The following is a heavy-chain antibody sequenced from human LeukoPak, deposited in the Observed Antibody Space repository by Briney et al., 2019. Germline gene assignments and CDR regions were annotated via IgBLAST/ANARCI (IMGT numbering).Heavy chain of an antibody. CDR3: ASGSGWYGGFNY. CDR2: IIPIFGTA. CDR1: GGTFSSYA. J-gene: IGHJ4*02. D-gene: IGHD6-19*01. V-gene: IGHV1-69*05. Sequence: SVKVSCKASGGTFSSYAISWVRQAPGQGLEWMGGIIPIFGTANYAQKFQGRVTITTDESTSTAYMELSSLRSEDTAVYYCASGSGWYGGFNYWGQGTLVTVSS.